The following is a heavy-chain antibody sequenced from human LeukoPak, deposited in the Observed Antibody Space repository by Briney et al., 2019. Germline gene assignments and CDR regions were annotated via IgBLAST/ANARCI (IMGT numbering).Heavy chain of an antibody. CDR2: ISSSSYI. J-gene: IGHJ4*02. CDR1: GFTFSTYS. V-gene: IGHV3-21*01. Sequence: GGSLRLSCAASGFTFSTYSMNWVRQAPGKGLEWVSSISSSSYINYAASVKGRFSISRDNVKNSLYLQMNSLRAEDTAVYYCASSSGYYSELYWGQGTLVTVSS. D-gene: IGHD3-22*01. CDR3: ASSSGYYSELY.